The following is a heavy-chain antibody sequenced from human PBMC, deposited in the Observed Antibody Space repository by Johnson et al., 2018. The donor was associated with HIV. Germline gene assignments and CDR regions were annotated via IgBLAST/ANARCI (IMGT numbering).Heavy chain of an antibody. CDR2: IQQTGSAE. Sequence: VQLVESGGGVVQPERSLRLSCAASGFSISSYWMSWVRQAPGKGLEWLANIQQTGSAEYYGDSVRGRFTISRDNARNSLHLQMRGLRAEDTAMYYCARDDSSGFDDAFDLWGQGTMVSVSS. V-gene: IGHV3-7*05. J-gene: IGHJ3*01. D-gene: IGHD3-22*01. CDR3: ARDDSSGFDDAFDL. CDR1: GFSISSYW.